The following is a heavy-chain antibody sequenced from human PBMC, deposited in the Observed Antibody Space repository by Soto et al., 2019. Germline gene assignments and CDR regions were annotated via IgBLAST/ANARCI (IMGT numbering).Heavy chain of an antibody. CDR1: GYTFTSYA. CDR2: INEGTGNT. Sequence: QVQLVQSGAEVKKPGASVKVSCEASGYTFTSYAFHWVRLAPGQGFEWMVWINEGTGNTKYSEKFQGRVTLTRDTSTSTVYMELSSLRSEDSPEYYCAREYEISGYFFDHWGQGTLVSVSS. J-gene: IGHJ4*02. V-gene: IGHV1-3*01. CDR3: AREYEISGYFFDH. D-gene: IGHD3-22*01.